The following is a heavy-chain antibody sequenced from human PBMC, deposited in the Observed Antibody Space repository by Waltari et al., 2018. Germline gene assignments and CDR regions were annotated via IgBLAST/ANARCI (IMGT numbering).Heavy chain of an antibody. CDR3: SRGPQAAGNQLDP. Sequence: QVQLVQSGAEVKKPESSVKVSCPVSGGSFSTYASNWVRQAPGQGLEWMGRILPILNITQYSQKFQGRVTLTADTSTRVAYMELNSLTSEDTAVYFCSRGPQAAGNQLDPWGQGTLVTVSS. V-gene: IGHV1-69*04. CDR2: ILPILNIT. J-gene: IGHJ5*02. CDR1: GGSFSTYA.